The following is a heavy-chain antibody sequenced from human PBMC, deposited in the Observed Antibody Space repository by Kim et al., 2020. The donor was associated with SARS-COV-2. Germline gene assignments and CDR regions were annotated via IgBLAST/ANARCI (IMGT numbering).Heavy chain of an antibody. V-gene: IGHV4-34*01. CDR1: GGSFSGYY. Sequence: SETLSLTCAVYGGSFSGYYWSWIRQPPGKGLEWIGEINHSGSTNYNPSLKSRVTISVDTSKNQFSLKLSSVTAADTAVYYCAKEGWVPYYYGSGRSRQGVYFDYWGQGTLVTVSS. CDR2: INHSGST. D-gene: IGHD3-10*01. J-gene: IGHJ4*02. CDR3: AKEGWVPYYYGSGRSRQGVYFDY.